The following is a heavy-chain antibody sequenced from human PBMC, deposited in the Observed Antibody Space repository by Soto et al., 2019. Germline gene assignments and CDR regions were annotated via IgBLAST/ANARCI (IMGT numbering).Heavy chain of an antibody. CDR1: GTSMNSYH. J-gene: IGHJ5*01. Sequence: LSETLSLTCTVSGTSMNSYHWSWIRQPAEKGLEWIGHIHSSGSTNYNPSLKSPVTMSVDTSKNQFSLRLMSLTAADTAVYYRHRDEAVRAQCIYWLDTWGQGALVTVSS. V-gene: IGHV4-4*07. CDR3: HRDEAVRAQCIYWLDT. CDR2: IHSSGST. D-gene: IGHD2-8*01.